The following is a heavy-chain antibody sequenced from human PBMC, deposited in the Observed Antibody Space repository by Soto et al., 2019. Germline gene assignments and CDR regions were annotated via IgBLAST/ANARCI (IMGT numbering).Heavy chain of an antibody. D-gene: IGHD1-20*01. J-gene: IGHJ4*02. CDR2: IDYSGTA. CDR1: SGSISVTNVF. CDR3: ARITGRHLDY. Sequence: SETLSLTCTVSSGSISVTNVFWGWVRQPPGKGLEWIGNIDYSGTAYFSPSLATRVTFHVDTSKNQFSLTLYSVTAADTAVYYCARITGRHLDYWGQGILVTVS. V-gene: IGHV4-39*01.